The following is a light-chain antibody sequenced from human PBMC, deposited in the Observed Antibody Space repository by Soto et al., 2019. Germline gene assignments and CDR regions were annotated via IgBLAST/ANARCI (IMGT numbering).Light chain of an antibody. CDR2: ATS. CDR3: YQYYSSPHT. J-gene: IGKJ3*01. CDR1: QTISRDD. V-gene: IGKV3-20*01. Sequence: EIVLTQSPGTLSLSPGETATLSCRTSQTISRDDLAWYQQRPGQAPRLLVSATSRRATGIPDRFNGYGSGTDFTLTISSLESEDFGVYYCYQYYSSPHTFGPGTRGDIK.